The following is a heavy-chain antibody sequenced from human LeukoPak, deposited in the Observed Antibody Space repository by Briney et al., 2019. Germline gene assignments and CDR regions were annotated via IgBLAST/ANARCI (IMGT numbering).Heavy chain of an antibody. V-gene: IGHV1-46*01. J-gene: IGHJ4*02. CDR1: GYTFTSYG. D-gene: IGHD3-22*01. CDR2: INPSGGST. Sequence: ASVKVSCKASGYTFTSYGISRVRQAPGQGLEWMGIINPSGGSTSYAQKFQGRVTMTRDTSTSTVYMELSSLRSEDTAVYYCARGSTPSYYYDSSGHFDYWGQGTLVTVSS. CDR3: ARGSTPSYYYDSSGHFDY.